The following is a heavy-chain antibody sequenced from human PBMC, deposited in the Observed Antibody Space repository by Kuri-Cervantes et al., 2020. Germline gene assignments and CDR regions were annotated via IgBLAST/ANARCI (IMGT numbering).Heavy chain of an antibody. CDR1: GYTLTELS. J-gene: IGHJ3*02. CDR2: FDPEDGET. CDR3: ARVGVLLWFGELSLDI. V-gene: IGHV1-24*01. Sequence: ASVKVSCKVSGYTLTELSMHWVRQAPGKGLEWMGGFDPEDGETIYAQKFQGRVTMTEDTSTSTAYMELRSLRSDDTAVYYCARVGVLLWFGELSLDIWGQGTMVTVSS. D-gene: IGHD3-10*01.